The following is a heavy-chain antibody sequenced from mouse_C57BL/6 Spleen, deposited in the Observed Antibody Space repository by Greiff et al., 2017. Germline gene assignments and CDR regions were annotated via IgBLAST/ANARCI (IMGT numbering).Heavy chain of an antibody. CDR3: ASPWFAY. CDR2: IYPGDGDT. Sequence: HVQLQQSGPELVKPGASVKISCKASGYAFSSSWMNWGKQRPGKGLEWIGRIYPGDGDTNYNGKFKGKATLTADKSSSTAYMQLSSLTSEDSAVYFCASPWFAYWGQGTLVTVSA. CDR1: GYAFSSSW. J-gene: IGHJ3*01. V-gene: IGHV1-82*01.